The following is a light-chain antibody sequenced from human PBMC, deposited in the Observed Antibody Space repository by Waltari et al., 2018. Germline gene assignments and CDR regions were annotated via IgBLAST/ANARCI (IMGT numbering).Light chain of an antibody. CDR2: KVF. V-gene: IGKV2-30*02. J-gene: IGKJ1*01. CDR1: PSLVHSDGKTD. CDR3: MQATHWPLT. Sequence: DVVMTPSPLSLPVTLGQPASISCRSSPSLVHSDGKTDLNWFQQRPGQPPRRLIYKVFNRDSGVPDRFGGSGAGTDFTLTISRVEADDVAVYYCMQATHWPLTFGQGTKVEIK.